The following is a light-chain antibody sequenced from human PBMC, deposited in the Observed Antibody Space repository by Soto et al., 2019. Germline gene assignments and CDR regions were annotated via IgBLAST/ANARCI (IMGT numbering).Light chain of an antibody. Sequence: QSALTQPASVSGSPGQSITISCTGTSSDVGGYDSVSWYQQHPGKAPKVMIYEVSNRPSGVSNRFSGSKSGNTASLTISGLQAEDEADYYCSSYTISTTRVFGTGTK. CDR2: EVS. CDR1: SSDVGGYDS. J-gene: IGLJ1*01. V-gene: IGLV2-14*01. CDR3: SSYTISTTRV.